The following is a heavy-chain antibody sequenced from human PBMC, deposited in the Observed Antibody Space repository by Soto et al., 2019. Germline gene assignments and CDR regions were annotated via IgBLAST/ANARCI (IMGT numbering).Heavy chain of an antibody. V-gene: IGHV2-5*02. J-gene: IGHJ4*02. D-gene: IGHD1-26*01. CDR3: PGIVGATIQFDY. CDR1: GFSLSTSGVG. Sequence: QITLKESGPTLVKPTQTLTLTCTFSGFSLSTSGVGVGWIRQPPGKALEWLALIYWDDDKRYSPSLKSRLTITKDTSKNQGVLTMTNMDPVDTATYYCPGIVGATIQFDYWGQGTLVTVSS. CDR2: IYWDDDK.